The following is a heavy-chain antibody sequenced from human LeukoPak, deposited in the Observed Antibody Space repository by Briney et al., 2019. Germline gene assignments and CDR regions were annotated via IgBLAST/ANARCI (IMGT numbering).Heavy chain of an antibody. Sequence: SETLSLTCSVSGGFISDNYWSWIRQPAGKGLEWIGRIYSSGSTDYNPSLKSRLTMSLDKSKNQFSLKLNSVTAADTAVYYCARDPGSYLDYWGQGTLVTVSS. CDR1: GGFISDNY. D-gene: IGHD3-10*01. J-gene: IGHJ4*02. CDR2: IYSSGST. V-gene: IGHV4-4*07. CDR3: ARDPGSYLDY.